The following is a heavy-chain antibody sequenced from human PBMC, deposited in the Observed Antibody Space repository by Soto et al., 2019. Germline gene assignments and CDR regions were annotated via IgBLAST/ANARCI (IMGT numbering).Heavy chain of an antibody. CDR1: GFSLSNARMG. Sequence: QVTLKESGPVLVKPTETLTLTCTVSGFSLSNARMGVSWIRQPPGKALEWLAHIFSNDEKSYSTSLKSRLTNATDPSKSQAVLTMPNMDPVGTATYYGARIGKTSSWYWTFDYWGQGTLVAVAS. CDR2: IFSNDEK. J-gene: IGHJ4*02. D-gene: IGHD6-13*01. V-gene: IGHV2-26*01. CDR3: ARIGKTSSWYWTFDY.